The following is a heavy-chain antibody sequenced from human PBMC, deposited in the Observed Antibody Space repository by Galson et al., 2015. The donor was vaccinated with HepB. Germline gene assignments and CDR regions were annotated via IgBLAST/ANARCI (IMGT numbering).Heavy chain of an antibody. CDR1: GDSVSSNRVT. J-gene: IGHJ1*01. V-gene: IGHV6-1*01. D-gene: IGHD6-19*01. CDR2: TYYRSKWYN. Sequence: CAISGDSVSSNRVTWTWIRQTPSRGLEWLGRTYYRSKWYNDYAMSVKSRISINPDTTKNQFALQLYSVTPEDTAIYYCGRIPHGDVGSGFHWGQGTLVTVSS. CDR3: GRIPHGDVGSGFH.